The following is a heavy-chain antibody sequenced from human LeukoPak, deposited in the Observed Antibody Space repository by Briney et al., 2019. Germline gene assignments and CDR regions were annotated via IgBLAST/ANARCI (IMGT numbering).Heavy chain of an antibody. V-gene: IGHV3-74*01. CDR1: GFTFSNYG. Sequence: GGSLRLSCAASGFTFSNYGMHWVRQVPGKGLVWVSRINSDGSSTSYADSVKGRFTISRDNAKNTLYLQMQSLRAEDTAVYYCARDDYDDSSLDYWGQGTLVTVSS. D-gene: IGHD4-17*01. CDR2: INSDGSST. CDR3: ARDDYDDSSLDY. J-gene: IGHJ4*02.